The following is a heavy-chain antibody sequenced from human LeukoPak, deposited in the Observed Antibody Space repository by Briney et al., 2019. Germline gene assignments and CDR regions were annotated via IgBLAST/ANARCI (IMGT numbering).Heavy chain of an antibody. D-gene: IGHD3-10*01. J-gene: IGHJ4*02. CDR2: IYYSGST. V-gene: IGHV4-34*01. CDR3: ARHSGRSSLLWFGESKKGVDY. Sequence: SETLSLTCAVYGGSFSGHYWSWIRQPPGKGLEWIGSIYYSGSTYYNPSLKSRVTVSVDTSKNQFSLKLSSVTAADTAVYYCARHSGRSSLLWFGESKKGVDYWGQGTLVTVSS. CDR1: GGSFSGHY.